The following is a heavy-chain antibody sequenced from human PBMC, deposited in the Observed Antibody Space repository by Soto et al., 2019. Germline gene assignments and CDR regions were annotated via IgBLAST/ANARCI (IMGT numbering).Heavy chain of an antibody. CDR3: ARAQPTYSSSYFDY. Sequence: GGSLKLPCAASGFTCSRYAMSCVRQAPGKGQEWVSTISGRGDDTYYTDSVKGRFTISIDNSKNTLYVHMNSLRAEDTAVYYCARAQPTYSSSYFDYWGQGTLVTVSS. CDR2: ISGRGDDT. D-gene: IGHD3-22*01. J-gene: IGHJ4*02. CDR1: GFTCSRYA. V-gene: IGHV3-23*01.